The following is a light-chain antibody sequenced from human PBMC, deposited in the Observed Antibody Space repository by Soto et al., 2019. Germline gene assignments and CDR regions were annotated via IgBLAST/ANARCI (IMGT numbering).Light chain of an antibody. CDR1: GSEVGRHNI. Sequence: QSALTQPRSVSGSPGQSVTISCTATGSEVGRHNIVSWYQQHPGKVPKLIIYEVSKRSSGVPDRVSGSKSGNTASLIISGLQVEDEADYYCCAHTEKNHHVFGTGTKLTVL. CDR3: CAHTEKNHHV. J-gene: IGLJ1*01. CDR2: EVS. V-gene: IGLV2-11*01.